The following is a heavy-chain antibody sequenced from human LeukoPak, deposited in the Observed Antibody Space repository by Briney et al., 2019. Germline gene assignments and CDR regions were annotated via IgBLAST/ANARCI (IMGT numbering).Heavy chain of an antibody. V-gene: IGHV3-23*01. Sequence: GGSLRLSCAASGFTFGSYAMSWVRQAPGKGLEWVSAISGGSADYADSVKGRFSISIDNSKNTLYLQMNSLRAEDTAVYYCARIQYYYDSSGYEAMSYFDYWGQGTLVTVSS. D-gene: IGHD3-22*01. CDR3: ARIQYYYDSSGYEAMSYFDY. J-gene: IGHJ4*02. CDR1: GFTFGSYA. CDR2: ISGGSA.